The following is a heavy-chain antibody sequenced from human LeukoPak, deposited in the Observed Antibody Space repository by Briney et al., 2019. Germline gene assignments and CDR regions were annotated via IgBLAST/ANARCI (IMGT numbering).Heavy chain of an antibody. CDR3: ARRPTGKYTRGWEDTGFDS. J-gene: IGHJ4*02. D-gene: IGHD6-19*01. V-gene: IGHV4-39*01. CDR2: IYFSGTT. Sequence: KPSETLSLTCTVSGDSISTDNYYWGWIRQSPGKGLEWIAHIYFSGTTYYNPSLKSRVTISIDTSKSQFSLHLISVTAADTAVYYCARRPTGKYTRGWEDTGFDSWGQGTLVTVSS. CDR1: GDSISTDNYY.